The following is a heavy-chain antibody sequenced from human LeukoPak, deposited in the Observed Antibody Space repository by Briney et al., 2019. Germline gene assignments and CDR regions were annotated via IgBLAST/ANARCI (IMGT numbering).Heavy chain of an antibody. CDR3: ARDQHPDPQFAEY. CDR1: GFTFSRYA. CDR2: ITSGAGTI. Sequence: PGGSLRLSCVASGFTFSRYAMSWVRQAPGKGLEWVSSITSGAGTIHYAESVKGRFTISRDNSKNTLYLQMNSLRAEDTAVYYCARDQHPDPQFAEYWGQGTLVTVSS. D-gene: IGHD3-16*01. J-gene: IGHJ4*02. V-gene: IGHV3-23*01.